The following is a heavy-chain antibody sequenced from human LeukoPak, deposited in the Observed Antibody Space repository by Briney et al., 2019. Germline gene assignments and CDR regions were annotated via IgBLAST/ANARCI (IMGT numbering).Heavy chain of an antibody. CDR1: GCTFSSYE. Sequence: PGGSLRLSCAASGCTFSSYEMNWVRQAPGKGLEWVSYISSSGNTIYYADSVKGRFTISRDNAKNSLYLQMNSLRAEDTAIYLCARQVPRIIGSCRGGSCNWFDPWGKGTLVTVSS. CDR3: ARQVPRIIGSCRGGSCNWFDP. D-gene: IGHD2-15*01. J-gene: IGHJ5*02. CDR2: ISSSGNTI. V-gene: IGHV3-48*03.